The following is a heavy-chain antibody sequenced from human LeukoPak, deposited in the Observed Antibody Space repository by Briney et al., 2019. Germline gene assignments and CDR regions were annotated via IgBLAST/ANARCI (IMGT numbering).Heavy chain of an antibody. CDR1: GFTFDDYA. Sequence: PGGSLRLSCAASGFTFDDYAMHWVRQAPGKGLEWVSGISWNSGSIGYADSVKGRFTISRDNAKNSLYLQMNSLRAEDTAVYYCARGVQEGFLEWVGDYWGQGNLVTVSS. V-gene: IGHV3-9*01. J-gene: IGHJ4*02. D-gene: IGHD3-3*01. CDR2: ISWNSGSI. CDR3: ARGVQEGFLEWVGDY.